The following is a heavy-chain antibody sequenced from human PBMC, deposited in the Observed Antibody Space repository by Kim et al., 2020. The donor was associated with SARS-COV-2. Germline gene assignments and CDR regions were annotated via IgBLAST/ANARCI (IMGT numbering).Heavy chain of an antibody. CDR1: GGTFSSYA. Sequence: SVKVSCKASGGTFSSYAISWVRQAPGQGLEWMGGIIPIFGTANYAQKFQGRVTITADESTSTAYMELSSLRSEDTAVYYCARALSGSNRVVPAAIGGAFDIWGQGTMVTVSS. CDR2: IIPIFGTA. J-gene: IGHJ3*02. V-gene: IGHV1-69*13. CDR3: ARALSGSNRVVPAAIGGAFDI. D-gene: IGHD2-2*02.